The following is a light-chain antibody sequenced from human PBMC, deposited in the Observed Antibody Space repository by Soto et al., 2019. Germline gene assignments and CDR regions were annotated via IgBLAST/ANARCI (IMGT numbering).Light chain of an antibody. CDR1: QSVSSN. Sequence: EIVMTQSPATLSVSPGERATLSCRASQSVSSNLAWYQQKPGQAPRLLIYGASTRATGIPARFSGSGSGTEFTLTISSLQSEDVAVYYCQQYTNWPPYTFGQGTKLEI. J-gene: IGKJ2*01. CDR2: GAS. CDR3: QQYTNWPPYT. V-gene: IGKV3-15*01.